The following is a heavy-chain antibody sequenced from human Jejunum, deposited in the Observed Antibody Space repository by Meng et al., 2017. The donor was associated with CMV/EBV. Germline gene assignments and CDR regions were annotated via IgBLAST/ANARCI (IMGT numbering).Heavy chain of an antibody. CDR1: GYTFTSYD. CDR3: ATGVADFEY. D-gene: IGHD6-19*01. J-gene: IGHJ4*02. Sequence: QVQRVQSGVGVKKPGSSVKGACKASGYTFTSYDIHWVRQGTGQGLEWMGWMNPNRGTTGYAQKFQGRVTMTRNISKSTAYMDLSSLRSEDTAVYYCATGVADFEYWGQGTLDTVSS. V-gene: IGHV1-8*01. CDR2: MNPNRGTT.